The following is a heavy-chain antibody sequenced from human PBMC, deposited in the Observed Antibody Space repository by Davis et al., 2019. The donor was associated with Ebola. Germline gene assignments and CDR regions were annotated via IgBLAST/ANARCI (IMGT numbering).Heavy chain of an antibody. J-gene: IGHJ4*02. Sequence: AASVKVSCKVSGYTLPDLSMHWVRQAPGEGLAWMGGFNPEEAETIYAQKFQGRVTMTEDTSTDTAYMEMSGLRSEDTAVYYCATRSGRSWYIYWGQGTLVTVSS. CDR3: ATRSGRSWYIY. CDR1: GYTLPDLS. D-gene: IGHD6-13*01. CDR2: FNPEEAET. V-gene: IGHV1-24*01.